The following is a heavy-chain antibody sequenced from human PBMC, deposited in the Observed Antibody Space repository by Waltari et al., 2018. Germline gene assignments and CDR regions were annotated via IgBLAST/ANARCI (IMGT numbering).Heavy chain of an antibody. CDR1: GGTFSSYA. Sequence: QVQLVQSGAEVKKPGSSVKVSCKASGGTFSSYAISWVRQAPGQWLEWMGGIIPIFGTANYAQKFQGRVTITADESTSTAYMELSSLRSEDTAVYYCARLLGYCSSTSCSADAFDIWGQGTMVTVSS. D-gene: IGHD2-2*01. CDR2: IIPIFGTA. V-gene: IGHV1-69*12. J-gene: IGHJ3*02. CDR3: ARLLGYCSSTSCSADAFDI.